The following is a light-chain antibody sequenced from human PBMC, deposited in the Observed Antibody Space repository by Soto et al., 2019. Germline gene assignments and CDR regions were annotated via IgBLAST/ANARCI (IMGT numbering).Light chain of an antibody. J-gene: IGKJ1*01. V-gene: IGKV1-6*01. Sequence: AIQMTQSPSSLSASVGDRVTITCRASQAIGNDLGWYQQIPGKAPKLLIYAASRLHSGVPSKFRGSGSGSDFTLTISSLQPEDFATYYCLQNYRSPWTFGQGTKVELK. CDR1: QAIGND. CDR3: LQNYRSPWT. CDR2: AAS.